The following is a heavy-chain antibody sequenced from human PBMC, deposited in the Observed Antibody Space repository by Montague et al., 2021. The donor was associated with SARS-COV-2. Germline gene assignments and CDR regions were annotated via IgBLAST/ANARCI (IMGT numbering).Heavy chain of an antibody. J-gene: IGHJ4*02. CDR1: GGPFSAYY. CDR2: INHRGTS. Sequence: SETLSLTCAVYGGPFSAYYWWWSRQHPGGGLVWSGEINHRGTSKYNTSLKSRVSIFLDTSTNQFSLYLSSVTAADTAVYYCSRGRQHFNMIVVVMTGGEYYFDYWGQGTLVTVS. D-gene: IGHD3-22*01. CDR3: SRGRQHFNMIVVVMTGGEYYFDY. V-gene: IGHV4-34*01.